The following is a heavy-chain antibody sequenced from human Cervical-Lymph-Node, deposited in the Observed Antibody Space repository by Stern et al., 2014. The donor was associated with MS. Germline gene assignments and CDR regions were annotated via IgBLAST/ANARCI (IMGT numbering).Heavy chain of an antibody. CDR1: GFSVSTSGEG. CDR2: IYWDAYK. CDR3: AHTTVTSDEGYGLDV. V-gene: IGHV2-5*02. D-gene: IGHD4-17*01. J-gene: IGHJ6*02. Sequence: QVTLRESGPILVKPTQTLTLTCTFSGFSVSTSGEGVAWLRQPPGKALEWLAVIYWDAYKRYSPSLKTRLTITKDTSKNQVVLTMANKDPVDTATYYCAHTTVTSDEGYGLDVWGQGTTVTVSS.